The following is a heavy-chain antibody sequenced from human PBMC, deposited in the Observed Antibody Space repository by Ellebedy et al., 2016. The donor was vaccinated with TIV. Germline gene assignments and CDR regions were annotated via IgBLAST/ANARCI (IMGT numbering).Heavy chain of an antibody. CDR2: IYYSGST. V-gene: IGHV4-59*12. D-gene: IGHD6-13*01. Sequence: SETLSLTCTVSGGSISSYYWSWIRQPPGKGLEWIGYIYYSGSTNYNPSLKSRVTISVDTFKNQFSLKLSSVTAADTAVYYCARDGDLAAVDYWGQGTLVTVSS. CDR1: GGSISSYY. J-gene: IGHJ4*02. CDR3: ARDGDLAAVDY.